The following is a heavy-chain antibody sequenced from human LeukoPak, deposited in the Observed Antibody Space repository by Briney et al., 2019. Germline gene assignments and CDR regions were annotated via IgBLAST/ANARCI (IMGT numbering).Heavy chain of an antibody. D-gene: IGHD5-18*01. CDR2: IYHSGTTYSGST. Sequence: SETLSLTCNVSGASMSNYYWVWIRQPPGKGLEWIGSIYHSGTTYSGSTYYNPSLKSRVTISVDTSKNQFSLKLSSVTAADTAVYYCARLRGYSYGYGDYWGQGTLVTVSS. CDR1: GASMSNYY. V-gene: IGHV4-39*01. CDR3: ARLRGYSYGYGDY. J-gene: IGHJ4*02.